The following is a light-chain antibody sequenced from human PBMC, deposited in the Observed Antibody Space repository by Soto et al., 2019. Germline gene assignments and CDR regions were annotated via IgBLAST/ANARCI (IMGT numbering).Light chain of an antibody. CDR3: QQYASSPLT. V-gene: IGKV3-20*01. Sequence: EIVLTQSPGTLSLSPGERATLSCRASQTVGNNYLAWYQQKPGQTPRLLIHGASNRATGIPDRISGSGSGTDFTLFISRLDPEDFAMYYCQQYASSPLTFDGGTKVEIK. CDR2: GAS. CDR1: QTVGNNY. J-gene: IGKJ4*01.